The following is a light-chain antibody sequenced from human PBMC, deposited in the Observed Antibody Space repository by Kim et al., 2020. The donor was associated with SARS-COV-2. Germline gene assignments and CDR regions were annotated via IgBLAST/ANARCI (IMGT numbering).Light chain of an antibody. CDR3: QQYDNLPYT. CDR2: DAS. CDR1: QDISNY. Sequence: DIQMTQSPSSLSASVGDRVTITCQASQDISNYFNWYQQKPGKVPKLLIYDASNLETGVPSRFSGSGSGTDFTFTISSLQPEDIATYYCQQYDNLPYTFGQGTKLEI. V-gene: IGKV1-33*01. J-gene: IGKJ2*01.